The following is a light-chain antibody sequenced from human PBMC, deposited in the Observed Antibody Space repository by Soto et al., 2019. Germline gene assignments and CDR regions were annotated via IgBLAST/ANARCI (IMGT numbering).Light chain of an antibody. CDR2: GAS. Sequence: EIVLTQSPGTLSLSQGERATLSCRASQSVSSSYLAWYQQKPGQAPRLLLYGASSRATGIPDRFSGSGSGTDFTLTISRMEPEDFAVYYCQQYGSSGWTFGQGTKVEIK. CDR3: QQYGSSGWT. CDR1: QSVSSSY. V-gene: IGKV3-20*01. J-gene: IGKJ1*01.